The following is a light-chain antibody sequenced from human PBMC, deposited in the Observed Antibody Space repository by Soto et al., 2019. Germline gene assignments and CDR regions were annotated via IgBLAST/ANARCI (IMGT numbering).Light chain of an antibody. CDR3: QQYHSAPQS. J-gene: IGKJ1*01. CDR1: QSVLYSPNNKNY. CDR2: WAS. Sequence: DIVMTQSPDSLAVSLGERATINCKSSQSVLYSPNNKNYLAWYQQKPGQPPKLLIYWASTRESGVPDRFSGSGSGTDFPLTISSLQAEYVAFYYCQQYHSAPQSFGQGTKVEIK. V-gene: IGKV4-1*01.